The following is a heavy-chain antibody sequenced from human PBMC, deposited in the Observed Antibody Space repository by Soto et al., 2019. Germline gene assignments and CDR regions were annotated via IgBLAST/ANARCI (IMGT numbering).Heavy chain of an antibody. CDR2: INPNGGST. J-gene: IGHJ4*02. CDR1: GYIFIHYY. D-gene: IGHD2-21*01. Sequence: QVQLVQSGAEVKKPGASVKVSCKASGYIFIHYYIHWVRQAPGQGLEWMAIINPNGGSTNYAQKFQGRGAATSDTSTSTVSMELKSLASDDTAVYFCARSLLQGDFWGQGTLVTVSS. CDR3: ARSLLQGDF. V-gene: IGHV1-46*01.